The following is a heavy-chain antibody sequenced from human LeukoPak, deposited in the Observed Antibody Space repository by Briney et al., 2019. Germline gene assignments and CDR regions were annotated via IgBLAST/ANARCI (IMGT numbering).Heavy chain of an antibody. D-gene: IGHD1-26*01. V-gene: IGHV4-39*01. J-gene: IGHJ4*02. CDR3: AKSGGYGLIDY. CDR2: IYSSGST. Sequence: SETLSLTCAVSGASVSGSNYYWGWIRQPPGKGLEWIGNIYSSGSTYYNASLQSRVTISIDTSKNEFSLRLNSVTAADTAMYYCAKSGGYGLIDYWGQGTRVTVSS. CDR1: GASVSGSNYY.